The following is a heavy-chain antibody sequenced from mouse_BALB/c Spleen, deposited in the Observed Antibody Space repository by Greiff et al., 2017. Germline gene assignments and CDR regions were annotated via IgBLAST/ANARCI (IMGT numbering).Heavy chain of an antibody. CDR1: GFTFSSYA. CDR2: ISSGGSYT. Sequence: EVQGVESGGGLVKPGGSLKLSCAASGFTFSSYAMSWVRQTPEKRLEWVATISSGGSYTYYPDSVKGRFTISRDNAKNTLYLQMSSLRSEDTAMYYCARHRVITTVVADWYFDVWGAGTTVTVSS. CDR3: ARHRVITTVVADWYFDV. D-gene: IGHD1-1*01. J-gene: IGHJ1*01. V-gene: IGHV5-9-3*01.